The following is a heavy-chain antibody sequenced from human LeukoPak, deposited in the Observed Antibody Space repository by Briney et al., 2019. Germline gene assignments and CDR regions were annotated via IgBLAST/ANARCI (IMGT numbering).Heavy chain of an antibody. Sequence: ASVKVSCKASGYTFTGYYMHWVRQAPGQGLEWMGWINPNSGGTNYAQKFQGRVTLTRDTSISTAYMELSRLRSADTAVYYCARASGRRGSYSPAYWSQGTLVTVSS. D-gene: IGHD1-26*01. CDR1: GYTFTGYY. CDR3: ARASGRRGSYSPAY. V-gene: IGHV1-2*02. CDR2: INPNSGGT. J-gene: IGHJ4*02.